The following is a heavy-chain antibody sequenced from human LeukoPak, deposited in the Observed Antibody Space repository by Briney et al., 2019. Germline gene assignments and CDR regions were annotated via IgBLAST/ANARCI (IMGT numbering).Heavy chain of an antibody. CDR1: GFTFSSYE. D-gene: IGHD3-16*01. CDR3: AKDVLGYYYYYGMVV. V-gene: IGHV3-48*03. Sequence: PGGSLRLSCAASGFTFSSYEMTWVRQAPGKGLEWVSYISSSGLTIYYADSVKGRFTISRDNSKNTLYLQMNGLRAEDTAVYYCAKDVLGYYYYYGMVVWGQGTTVTVSS. CDR2: ISSSGLTI. J-gene: IGHJ6*02.